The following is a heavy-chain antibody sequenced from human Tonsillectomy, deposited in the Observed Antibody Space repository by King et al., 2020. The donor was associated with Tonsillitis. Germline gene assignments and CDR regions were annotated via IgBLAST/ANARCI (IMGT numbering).Heavy chain of an antibody. CDR3: ARERLYSSGWGIDY. Sequence: VQLVESGGGVVQPGMSLSLSCAASGFSFSSNGMHWVRQAPGKGLEWVAVISFDGSNKNYADSVKGRFTISRDNSNNTLFLHMNSLRAEDTAVYYCARERLYSSGWGIDYWGQGALLSVSS. CDR2: ISFDGSNK. J-gene: IGHJ4*02. D-gene: IGHD6-19*01. V-gene: IGHV3-33*05. CDR1: GFSFSSNG.